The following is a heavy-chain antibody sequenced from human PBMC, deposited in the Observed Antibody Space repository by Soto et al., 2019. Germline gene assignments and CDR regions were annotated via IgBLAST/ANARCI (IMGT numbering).Heavy chain of an antibody. CDR3: ARDRKEGITIFGRRGFDP. J-gene: IGHJ5*02. CDR1: GYTFTSYG. V-gene: IGHV1-18*04. CDR2: ISAYNGNT. Sequence: QVQLVQSGAEVKKPGASVKVSCKASGYTFTSYGISWVRQAPGQGLEWMGWISAYNGNTNYAQKLQGRVTMTTDTCTSTAYMELRSVRSDDTAVYYCARDRKEGITIFGRRGFDPWGQGTLVTVSS. D-gene: IGHD3-3*01.